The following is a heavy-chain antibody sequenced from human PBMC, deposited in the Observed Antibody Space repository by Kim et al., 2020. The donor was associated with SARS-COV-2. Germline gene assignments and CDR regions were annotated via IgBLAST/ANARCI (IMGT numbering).Heavy chain of an antibody. CDR1: GFPFRSYA. D-gene: IGHD2-2*01. Sequence: GGSLRLSCAASGFPFRSYAMNWVRQSPAKGLEWVSSMTGRGGNTYYADSVRGRFTIFRDNSKNMLSLQMNSLRAEDTAVYYCARGALESYASTRCYEFDFWGQGTLVTVST. V-gene: IGHV3-23*01. CDR2: MTGRGGNT. CDR3: ARGALESYASTRCYEFDF. J-gene: IGHJ4*02.